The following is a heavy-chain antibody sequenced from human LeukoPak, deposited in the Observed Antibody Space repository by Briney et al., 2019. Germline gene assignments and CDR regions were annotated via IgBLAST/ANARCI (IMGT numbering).Heavy chain of an antibody. CDR1: GFTFGSYA. CDR2: IGVTSGST. D-gene: IGHD6-19*01. J-gene: IGHJ4*02. V-gene: IGHV3-23*01. CDR3: AKSSGWYKGLDY. Sequence: GGSLRLSCAASGFTFGSYAMSWVRQTPGKGLEWVSSIGVTSGSTYYADSVRGRFTISRDNSKNTLYLQMNSLRAEDMAVYYCAKSSGWYKGLDYWGQGTLVTVSS.